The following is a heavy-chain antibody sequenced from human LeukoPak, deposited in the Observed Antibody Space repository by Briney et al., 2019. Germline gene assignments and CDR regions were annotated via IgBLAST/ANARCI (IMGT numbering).Heavy chain of an antibody. CDR2: FDPEDGET. D-gene: IGHD3-22*01. J-gene: IGHJ3*02. CDR1: GYTLTELS. Sequence: ASVKVSCKVSGYTLTELSMHWVRQAPGKGLEWMGGFDPEDGETIYAQKFQGRVTMTEDTSTDTAYMELSSLRSEDTAVYYCATVDSSGYFYAFDIWGQGTMVTVSS. V-gene: IGHV1-24*01. CDR3: ATVDSSGYFYAFDI.